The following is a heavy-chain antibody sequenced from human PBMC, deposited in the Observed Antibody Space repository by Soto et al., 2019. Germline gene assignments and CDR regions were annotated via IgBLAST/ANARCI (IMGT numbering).Heavy chain of an antibody. CDR1: GFTFNNYA. V-gene: IGHV3-23*01. D-gene: IGHD6-19*01. Sequence: EVQLLESGGGLVQPGGSLRLSCAASGFTFNNYAMSWVRQAPGKGLEWVSTISGVGSGGGTFYADSVKGRFTISRDNSKNTLYLQMSSLRAEDTAVYYCARGGYNSGWGFHYWGQGTLVTVSS. CDR2: ISGVGSGGGT. CDR3: ARGGYNSGWGFHY. J-gene: IGHJ4*02.